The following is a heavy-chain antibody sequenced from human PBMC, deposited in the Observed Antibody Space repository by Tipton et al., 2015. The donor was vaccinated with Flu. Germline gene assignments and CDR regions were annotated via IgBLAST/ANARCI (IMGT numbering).Heavy chain of an antibody. CDR1: GGSISSYY. D-gene: IGHD3-16*01. CDR3: ARSRFPYYYYGMDV. V-gene: IGHV4-59*01. Sequence: TLSLTCTVSGGSISSYYWSWIRQPPGKGLEWVGYIYDSGTTNYDPSLKSRLTVLLDTSKNQFSLRLSSVTAADTAVYYCARSRFPYYYYGMDVWDQGP. CDR2: IYDSGTT. J-gene: IGHJ6*02.